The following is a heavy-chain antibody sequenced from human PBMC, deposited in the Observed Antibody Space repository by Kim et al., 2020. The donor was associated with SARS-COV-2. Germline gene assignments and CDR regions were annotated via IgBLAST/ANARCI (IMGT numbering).Heavy chain of an antibody. J-gene: IGHJ4*02. V-gene: IGHV5-10-1*01. D-gene: IGHD6-19*01. Sequence: NYSPSFQGHVTISADKSISTAYLQWSSLKASDTAMYYCARLEYSSGWDDYWGQGTLVTVSS. CDR3: ARLEYSSGWDDY.